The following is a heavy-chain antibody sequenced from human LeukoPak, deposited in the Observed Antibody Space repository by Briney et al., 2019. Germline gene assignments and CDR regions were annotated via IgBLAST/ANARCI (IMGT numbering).Heavy chain of an antibody. V-gene: IGHV4-30-4*01. D-gene: IGHD3-9*01. CDR3: ARDSNNDILTGGYYYYGMDV. CDR2: IYYSGST. Sequence: PSETLSLTCTVSGGSISSGDYYWRWIRQPPGKGLEWIGYIYYSGSTYYNPSLESRVTISVDTSKNQFSLKLSSVTAADTAVYYCARDSNNDILTGGYYYYGMDVWGQGTTVTVSS. CDR1: GGSISSGDYY. J-gene: IGHJ6*02.